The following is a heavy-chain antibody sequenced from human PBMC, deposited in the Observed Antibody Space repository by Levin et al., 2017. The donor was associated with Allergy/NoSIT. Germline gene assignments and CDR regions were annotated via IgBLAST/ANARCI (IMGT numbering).Heavy chain of an antibody. J-gene: IGHJ4*02. V-gene: IGHV3-30*07. CDR3: ARVRGVNRVATRTLFEY. Sequence: SRDNSKNTLYLQMNSLRAEDTAVYYCARVRGVNRVATRTLFEYWGQGTLVTVSS. D-gene: IGHD5-12*01.